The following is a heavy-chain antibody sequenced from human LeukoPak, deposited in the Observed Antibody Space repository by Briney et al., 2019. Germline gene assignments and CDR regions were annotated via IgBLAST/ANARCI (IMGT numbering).Heavy chain of an antibody. CDR1: AGSISSYY. CDR3: AREGIPGFDY. V-gene: IGHV4-59*01. D-gene: IGHD2-21*01. J-gene: IGHJ4*02. CDR2: IYYSGST. Sequence: TSETLSLTCTVSAGSISSYYWSWLRQPPGKGLEWFGYIYYSGSTNYNPSLKSRVTISVDTSKNQFSLKLSSVTAADTAVYYCAREGIPGFDYWGQGTLVTVSS.